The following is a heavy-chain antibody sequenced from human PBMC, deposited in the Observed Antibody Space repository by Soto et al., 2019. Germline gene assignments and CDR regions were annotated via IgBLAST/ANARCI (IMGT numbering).Heavy chain of an antibody. CDR2: IYYRGST. Sequence: TLSLTCTVSGGSINNYYWSWIRQPPGKGLEWIGYIYYRGSTNYNPSLKSRVTISVDTSKNQFSLKLSSVTTADTAVYYCAIFMGNSVAPTYFDYWGQGTLVTVSS. CDR1: GGSINNYY. CDR3: AIFMGNSVAPTYFDY. J-gene: IGHJ4*02. V-gene: IGHV4-59*01. D-gene: IGHD5-12*01.